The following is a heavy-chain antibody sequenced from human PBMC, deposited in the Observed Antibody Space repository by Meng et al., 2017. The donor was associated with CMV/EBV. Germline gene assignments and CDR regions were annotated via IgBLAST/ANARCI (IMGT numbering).Heavy chain of an antibody. D-gene: IGHD2-15*01. CDR3: ARMEVGGGSCYSDY. J-gene: IGHJ4*02. CDR2: ISAYNGNT. V-gene: IGHV1-18*01. Sequence: QVQLEQAGAEGKKPGASVKVSYKASGYPFTSYGISWVRQAPGQGLEWMGWISAYNGNTNYAQKLQGRVTMTTDTSTSTAYMELRSLRSDDTAVYYCARMEVGGGSCYSDYWGQGTLVTVSS. CDR1: GYPFTSYG.